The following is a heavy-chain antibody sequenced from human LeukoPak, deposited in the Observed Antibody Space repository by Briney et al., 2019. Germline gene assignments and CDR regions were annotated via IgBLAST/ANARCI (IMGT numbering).Heavy chain of an antibody. J-gene: IGHJ4*02. V-gene: IGHV3-21*01. CDR3: AREGKYYDSSGYYGIKLFDY. CDR2: ISSSSSYI. CDR1: GFTFSSYS. D-gene: IGHD3-22*01. Sequence: GGSLRLSCAASGFTFSSYSMNWVRQAPGKGLEWVSSISSSSSYIYYADSVKGRFTISRDNAKNSLYLQMNSLRAEDTAMYYCAREGKYYDSSGYYGIKLFDYWGQGTLVTVSS.